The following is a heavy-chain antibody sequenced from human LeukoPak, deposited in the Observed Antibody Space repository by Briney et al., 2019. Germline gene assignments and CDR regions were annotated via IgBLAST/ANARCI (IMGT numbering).Heavy chain of an antibody. CDR3: ARENDYGDPGFDY. J-gene: IGHJ4*02. Sequence: SETLSLTCTVSGGSISSYYWSWIRQPTGKGVEWIGYIYYSGSTNYNPSLKSRVTISVDTSKNQFSLKLSSVTAADTAVYYCARENDYGDPGFDYWGQGTLVTVSS. CDR1: GGSISSYY. V-gene: IGHV4-59*01. D-gene: IGHD4-17*01. CDR2: IYYSGST.